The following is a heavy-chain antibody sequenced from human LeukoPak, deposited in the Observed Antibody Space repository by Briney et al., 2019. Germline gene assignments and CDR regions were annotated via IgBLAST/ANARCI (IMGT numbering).Heavy chain of an antibody. Sequence: PGGSLRLSCAASGFTFSNYAMNWVRQAPGKGLEWVSTISGSGSGAYYADSVKGRFTISRDNSKNTLNLQMNSLRAEDTAVYYCAKVSRTPLVIPKDAFDIWGQGTMVTVSS. CDR2: ISGSGSGA. D-gene: IGHD4-23*01. CDR3: AKVSRTPLVIPKDAFDI. J-gene: IGHJ3*02. CDR1: GFTFSNYA. V-gene: IGHV3-23*01.